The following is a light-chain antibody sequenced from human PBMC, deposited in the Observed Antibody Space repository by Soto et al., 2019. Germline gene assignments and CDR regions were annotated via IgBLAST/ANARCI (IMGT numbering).Light chain of an antibody. V-gene: IGLV2-14*01. CDR2: EVS. J-gene: IGLJ1*01. Sequence: QSALTQPASVSGSPGQSITISCTGTSSDVGGYKYVSWYQQHPGKAPKLMIYEVSNRPSGVSNRFSGSKSGNTASLTVSGLQAEDEADYYCMSYVGSNIFVFGTGTKLTVL. CDR1: SSDVGGYKY. CDR3: MSYVGSNIFV.